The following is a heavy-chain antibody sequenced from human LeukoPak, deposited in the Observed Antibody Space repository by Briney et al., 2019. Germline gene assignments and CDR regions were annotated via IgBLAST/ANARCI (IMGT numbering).Heavy chain of an antibody. CDR3: ARGATVVTHAY. V-gene: IGHV3-23*01. J-gene: IGHJ4*02. D-gene: IGHD4-23*01. CDR1: GFTFSSYA. Sequence: GGSLRLTCAASGFTFSSYAMSWVRQAPGKGLEWVSGISGSGGSTYYADSVKGRFTISRDNSKNTLYLQMNSLRAEDTAVYYCARGATVVTHAYWGQGTLVTVSS. CDR2: ISGSGGST.